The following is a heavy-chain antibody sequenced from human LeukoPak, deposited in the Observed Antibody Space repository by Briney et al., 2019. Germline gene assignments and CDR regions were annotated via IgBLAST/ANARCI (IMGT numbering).Heavy chain of an antibody. CDR1: GGSISSYY. J-gene: IGHJ4*02. V-gene: IGHV4-59*08. Sequence: SETLSLTCTVSGGSISSYYWSWIRQSPGKGLEWIAYIYNSGSTNYNPSLQSRVTISVDTSKNQFSLKLSSVTAADTAVYYCARQSDAAYDYWGQGTLVTVSS. CDR2: IYNSGST. CDR3: ARQSDAAYDY.